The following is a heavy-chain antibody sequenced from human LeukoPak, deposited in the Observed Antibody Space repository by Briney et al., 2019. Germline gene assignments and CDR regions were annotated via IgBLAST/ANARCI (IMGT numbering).Heavy chain of an antibody. D-gene: IGHD4-17*01. CDR2: IYYSGST. CDR3: ARTVPPLAEGYYYYYGMDV. CDR1: GGSISSYY. J-gene: IGHJ6*02. Sequence: SETLSLTCTVSGGSISSYYWSWIRQPPGKGLEWIGYIYYSGSTNYNPSLKSRVTISVDTSKNQFSLKLSSVTAADTAVYYCARTVPPLAEGYYYYYGMDVWGQGTTVTVSS. V-gene: IGHV4-59*01.